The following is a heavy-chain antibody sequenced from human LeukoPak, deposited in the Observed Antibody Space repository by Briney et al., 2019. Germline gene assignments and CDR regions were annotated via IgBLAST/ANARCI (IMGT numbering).Heavy chain of an antibody. Sequence: PSETLSLTCAVYGGSFSGYYWGWIRQPPGKGLEGMGEINQIGSTNYNPSLKSRVTISVDTSKNQFSLKLSSVTAADTAVYYCARVKGGIAAFDYWGQGTLVTVSS. CDR1: GGSFSGYY. CDR2: INQIGST. V-gene: IGHV4-34*01. CDR3: ARVKGGIAAFDY. D-gene: IGHD6-13*01. J-gene: IGHJ4*02.